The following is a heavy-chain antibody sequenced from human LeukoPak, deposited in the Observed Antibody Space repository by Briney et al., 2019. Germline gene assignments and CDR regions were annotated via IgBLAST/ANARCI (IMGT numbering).Heavy chain of an antibody. CDR1: GYMFTDYY. Sequence: ASVKVSCKASGYMFTDYYMHWVRQAPGKGLEWMGWIYPKSGGTTYAQKFQGRVTMTRDTPISTVYMELSRLRSDDTAFYYCARDGVSGGAFDIWGQGTMVTVSS. CDR3: ARDGVSGGAFDI. J-gene: IGHJ3*02. D-gene: IGHD3-10*02. V-gene: IGHV1-2*02. CDR2: IYPKSGGT.